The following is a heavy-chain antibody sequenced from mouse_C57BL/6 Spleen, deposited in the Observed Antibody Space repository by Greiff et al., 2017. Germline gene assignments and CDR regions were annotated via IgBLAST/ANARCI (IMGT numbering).Heavy chain of an antibody. CDR2: ISYSGST. CDR3: ARDGGGTHFDV. Sequence: EVKLVESGPGMVKPSQSLSLTCTVTGYSITSGYDWHWIRPFPGNKLEWMGYISYSGSTNYNPSLKSRISITHDTSKNHFFLKLNSVTTEDTATYYCARDGGGTHFDVWGTGTTVTVSS. D-gene: IGHD4-1*01. CDR1: GYSITSGYD. J-gene: IGHJ1*03. V-gene: IGHV3-1*01.